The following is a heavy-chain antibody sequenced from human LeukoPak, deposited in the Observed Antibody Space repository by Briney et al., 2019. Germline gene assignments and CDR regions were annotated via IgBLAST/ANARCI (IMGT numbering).Heavy chain of an antibody. CDR3: ARVRDLDDFDY. Sequence: PGGSLRLSCAASGFTFSYYNMNWVRQAPGKGLEWVSSISRSSGYIYYADSVKGRFTISRDNAKNSLYLQMNSLRAEDTAVYYCARVRDLDDFDYWGQGTLVTVSS. CDR1: GFTFSYYN. CDR2: ISRSSGYI. J-gene: IGHJ4*02. V-gene: IGHV3-21*01. D-gene: IGHD1-1*01.